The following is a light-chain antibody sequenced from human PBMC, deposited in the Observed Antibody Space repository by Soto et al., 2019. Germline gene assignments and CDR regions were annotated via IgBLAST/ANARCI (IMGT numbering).Light chain of an antibody. CDR1: SGHSNYA. J-gene: IGLJ2*01. Sequence: QPVLTQSPSASASLGASVKLTCTLRSGHSNYAIAWHQQQPEKGPRFLMKLNSDGSHSKGDGIPDRFSGSSSGAERYLTISTLQSEDESDYYCQTWVTGIHIFGGGTKITVL. CDR3: QTWVTGIHI. V-gene: IGLV4-69*01. CDR2: LNSDGSH.